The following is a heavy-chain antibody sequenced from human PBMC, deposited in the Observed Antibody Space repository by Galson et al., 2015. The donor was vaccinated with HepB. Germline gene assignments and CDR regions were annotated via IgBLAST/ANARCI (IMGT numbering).Heavy chain of an antibody. CDR2: IGISESST. CDR3: VRWTSQHSGYDE. Sequence: SLRLSCAASGFTFRSFAMHWVRQAPGKGPEFVLGIGISESSTHYTDSVKGRFSISRDNTKNTLYLQMSSLRLEDTAVYHCVRWTSQHSGYDEWGQGTQVTVSS. V-gene: IGHV3-64D*06. CDR1: GFTFRSFA. D-gene: IGHD5-12*01. J-gene: IGHJ4*02.